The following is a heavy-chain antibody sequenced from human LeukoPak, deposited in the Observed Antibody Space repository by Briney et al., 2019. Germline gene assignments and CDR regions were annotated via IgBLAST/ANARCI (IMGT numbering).Heavy chain of an antibody. CDR3: AREGRYSSSWALDY. V-gene: IGHV4-38-2*02. D-gene: IGHD6-13*01. CDR2: IYYSGST. J-gene: IGHJ4*02. CDR1: AQSLSTDYY. Sequence: SETLSLTCIVSAQSLSTDYYWVWIRQPPGKGLEWIGSIYYSGSTYYNPSLKSRVTISVDTSKNQFSLKLSSVTAADTAVYYCAREGRYSSSWALDYWGQGTLVTVSS.